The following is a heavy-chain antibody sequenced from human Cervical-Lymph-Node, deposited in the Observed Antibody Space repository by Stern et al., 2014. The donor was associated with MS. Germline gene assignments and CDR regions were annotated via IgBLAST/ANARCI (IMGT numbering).Heavy chain of an antibody. D-gene: IGHD4-11*01. V-gene: IGHV1-3*01. Sequence: VQLVESGAEVKKPGASMTISCKTSGYNFIDHAIHWVRQAPGQRLEWMGWINGGPGPTKYSQKFQGRVSFTRDKAASAAYMDLSSLSPDDTAVYYCARQPDYSDFLDFWGQGTLVTVSS. CDR3: ARQPDYSDFLDF. CDR2: INGGPGPT. J-gene: IGHJ4*02. CDR1: GYNFIDHA.